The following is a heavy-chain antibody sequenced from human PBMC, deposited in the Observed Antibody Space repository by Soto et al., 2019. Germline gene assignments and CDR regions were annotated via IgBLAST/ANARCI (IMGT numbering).Heavy chain of an antibody. CDR2: INPSGGST. D-gene: IGHD3-10*02. CDR3: ARLQTYYYDRDAFDI. V-gene: IGHV1-46*01. J-gene: IGHJ3*02. CDR1: GYTFTSYA. Sequence: ASVKVSCKASGYTFTSYAMHWVRQAPGQGLEWMGIINPSGGSTSYAQKFQGRVTMTRDTSTSTVYMELSSLRSEDTAVYYCARLQTYYYDRDAFDIWGQGTMVTVSS.